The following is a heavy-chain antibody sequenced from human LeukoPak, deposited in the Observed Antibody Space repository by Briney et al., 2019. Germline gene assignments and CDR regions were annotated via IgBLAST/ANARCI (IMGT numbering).Heavy chain of an antibody. J-gene: IGHJ4*02. D-gene: IGHD2-2*01. V-gene: IGHV1-69*13. CDR3: AREHCSSTSCPDY. CDR1: GGTFSSYA. Sequence: SVKVSCKASGGTFSSYAISWVRQAPGQGLEWMGGVIPIFGTANYAQKFQGRVTITADESTSTAYMELSSLRSEDTAVYYCAREHCSSTSCPDYWGQGTLVTVSS. CDR2: VIPIFGTA.